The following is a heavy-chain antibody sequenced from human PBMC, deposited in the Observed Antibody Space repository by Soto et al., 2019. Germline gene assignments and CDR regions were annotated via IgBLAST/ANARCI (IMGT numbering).Heavy chain of an antibody. J-gene: IGHJ4*02. D-gene: IGHD3-16*01. CDR3: SRSPEVGVRGAY. V-gene: IGHV3-21*01. CDR1: GFPFSAYN. Sequence: LRLSCTGSGFPFSAYNINWVRQAPAKGLEWVSSITVGSSHIYQPNSMKGRFTISRDDAKNSVYLQIDSLRDEDTALYYCSRSPEVGVRGAYRGQGTLVTVSS. CDR2: ITVGSSHI.